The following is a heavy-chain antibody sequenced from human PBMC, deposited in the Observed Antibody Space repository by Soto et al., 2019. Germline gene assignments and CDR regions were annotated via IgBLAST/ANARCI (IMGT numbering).Heavy chain of an antibody. Sequence: QLQLQESGPGLVKPSETLSLTCTVSGGSISSSSYYWGWIRQPPGKGLEWIGSIYYSGSTYYNPSLKSRVTISVDTSKNQFSLKLSSVTAADTAVYYCARLVGGYSYGYNYYYGMDVWGQGTTVTVSS. V-gene: IGHV4-39*01. J-gene: IGHJ6*02. D-gene: IGHD5-18*01. CDR1: GGSISSSSYY. CDR3: ARLVGGYSYGYNYYYGMDV. CDR2: IYYSGST.